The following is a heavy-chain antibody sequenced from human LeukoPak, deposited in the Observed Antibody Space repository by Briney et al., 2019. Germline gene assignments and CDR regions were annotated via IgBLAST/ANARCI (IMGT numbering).Heavy chain of an antibody. V-gene: IGHV3-23*01. D-gene: IGHD2-2*01. CDR1: GFTFSSYA. J-gene: IGHJ5*01. CDR2: ISGSGGST. Sequence: GGSLRLSCAASGFTFSSYAMSWVRQAPGKGLEWVSGISGSGGSTYYADSVKGRFTISRDNTKNTLYLQMNSLRAEDTAAYYCAKDRHAPGRYCSSTSCFPFDSWGQGTLVTVSS. CDR3: AKDRHAPGRYCSSTSCFPFDS.